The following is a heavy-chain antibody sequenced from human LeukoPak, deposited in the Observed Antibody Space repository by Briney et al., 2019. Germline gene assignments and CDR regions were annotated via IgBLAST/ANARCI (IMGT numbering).Heavy chain of an antibody. Sequence: ASVKVSCKASGYTFTGYYMHWVRQAPGQGLEWMGWINPNSGGTNYAQKFQGRVTMTRDTSISTAYMELSRQRSDDTAVYYCARAWTYQLLAPHDAFDIWGQGTMVTVSS. CDR1: GYTFTGYY. CDR3: ARAWTYQLLAPHDAFDI. D-gene: IGHD2-2*01. CDR2: INPNSGGT. J-gene: IGHJ3*02. V-gene: IGHV1-2*02.